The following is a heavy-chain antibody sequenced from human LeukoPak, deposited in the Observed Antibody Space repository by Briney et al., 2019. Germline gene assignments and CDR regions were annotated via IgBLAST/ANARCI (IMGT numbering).Heavy chain of an antibody. V-gene: IGHV2-5*01. CDR1: GFSLSTSGVG. D-gene: IGHD6-13*01. Sequence: GPGPTLVKPTQTLTLTCTFSGFSLSTSGVGVGWIRQPPGKALEWLALIYWNDDKRYSPSLKSRLTITKDTSKNQVVLTMTNMDPVDTATYYCAHRPRAGWGAAAGTRGWFDPWGQGTLVTVSS. CDR2: IYWNDDK. J-gene: IGHJ5*02. CDR3: AHRPRAGWGAAAGTRGWFDP.